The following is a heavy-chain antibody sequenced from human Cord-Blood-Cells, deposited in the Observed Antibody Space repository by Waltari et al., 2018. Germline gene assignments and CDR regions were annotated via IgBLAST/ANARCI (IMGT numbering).Heavy chain of an antibody. J-gene: IGHJ2*01. CDR1: GYTFTGYY. V-gene: IGHV1-2*04. Sequence: QVQLVQSGAEVKKPGASVKVSCKSSGYTFTGYYMHWVRQAPGQGLEWMGWINPNSGGTNYAQKFQGWVTMTRDTSISTAYMELSRLRSDDTAVYYCARAGRVAAARIYWYFDLWGRGTLVTVSS. CDR2: INPNSGGT. D-gene: IGHD6-6*01. CDR3: ARAGRVAAARIYWYFDL.